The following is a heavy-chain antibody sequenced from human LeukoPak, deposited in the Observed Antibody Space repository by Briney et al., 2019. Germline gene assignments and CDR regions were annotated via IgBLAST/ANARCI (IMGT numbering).Heavy chain of an antibody. CDR1: GYTFTSYG. V-gene: IGHV1-18*04. J-gene: IGHJ4*02. Sequence: ASVKVSCKASGYTFTSYGVSWVRQAPGQGLEWMGWISAYNGNTNYAQKLQGRVTMTTDTSTSTAYMELRSLRCDDTAVYYCARVSNYDILTGERWGQGTLVTVSS. CDR2: ISAYNGNT. CDR3: ARVSNYDILTGER. D-gene: IGHD3-9*01.